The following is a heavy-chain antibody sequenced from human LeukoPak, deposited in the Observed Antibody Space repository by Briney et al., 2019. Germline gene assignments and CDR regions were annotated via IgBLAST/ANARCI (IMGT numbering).Heavy chain of an antibody. J-gene: IGHJ4*02. CDR3: ATLLGYCSSTSCYFDY. Sequence: GESLKISCKGSGYTFTSSWIGWVRQMPGKGLEWMGIIYPGDSDTRYSPSFQGQVTISADKSTSTAYLQWCSLKASDTAMYYCATLLGYCSSTSCYFDYWGQGTLVTVSS. CDR1: GYTFTSSW. V-gene: IGHV5-51*01. D-gene: IGHD2-2*01. CDR2: IYPGDSDT.